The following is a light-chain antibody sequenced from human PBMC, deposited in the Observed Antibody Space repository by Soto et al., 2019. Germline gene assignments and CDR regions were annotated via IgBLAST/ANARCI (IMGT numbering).Light chain of an antibody. CDR2: GAS. CDR3: HQYNNWPPWT. CDR1: QSISSN. Sequence: EIVMTQSQPTLSVSPGARATLHCRASQSISSNLAWYQQKPGQAPRLLIFGASTRATGIPARFSGSGSGTEFTLTISSLQSEDFAVYYCHQYNNWPPWTFGQGTKVDIK. J-gene: IGKJ1*01. V-gene: IGKV3-15*01.